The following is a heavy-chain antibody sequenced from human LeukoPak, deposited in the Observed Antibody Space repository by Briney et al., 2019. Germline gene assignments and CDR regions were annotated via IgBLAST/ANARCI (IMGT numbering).Heavy chain of an antibody. J-gene: IGHJ4*02. D-gene: IGHD3-22*01. Sequence: GESLKISCKVSGYDFVSSWIGWVRQVPGKGLEWMGLIFPGDSDIRYSPSFQGQVTMSTDRSTSTAFLQWSSLKESDSAIYYCTRQLSHYYDGSVYQYRDYWGQGTLVTVSS. CDR1: GYDFVSSW. CDR2: IFPGDSDI. V-gene: IGHV5-51*01. CDR3: TRQLSHYYDGSVYQYRDY.